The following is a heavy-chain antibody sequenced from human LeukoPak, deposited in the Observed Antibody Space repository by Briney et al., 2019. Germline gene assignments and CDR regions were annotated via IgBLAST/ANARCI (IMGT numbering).Heavy chain of an antibody. D-gene: IGHD2/OR15-2a*01. CDR1: GFTFXSXX. Sequence: PGGSLRLPCAASGFTFXSXXXNXVXQAPGKGLEWVSYISSVNGTIYYADAVKGRFTISRDNARNSLYLQMNSLRAEDTAVYYCARDFHWGQGTLVTVSS. V-gene: IGHV3-48*03. CDR2: ISSVNGTI. CDR3: ARDFH. J-gene: IGHJ4*02.